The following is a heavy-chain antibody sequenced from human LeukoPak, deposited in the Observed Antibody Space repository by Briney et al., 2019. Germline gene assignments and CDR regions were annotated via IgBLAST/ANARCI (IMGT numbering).Heavy chain of an antibody. D-gene: IGHD1-26*01. CDR3: AKDPLNSGSYF. V-gene: IGHV3-23*01. J-gene: IGHJ4*02. CDR2: ISGSGGST. Sequence: PGGSLRLSCAASGFTFSSYSMSWVRQAPGKGLEWVSAISGSGGSTYYADSVKGRFTISRDNSKNMLYLQMNSLRAEDTAVYYCAKDPLNSGSYFWGQGTLVTVSS. CDR1: GFTFSSYS.